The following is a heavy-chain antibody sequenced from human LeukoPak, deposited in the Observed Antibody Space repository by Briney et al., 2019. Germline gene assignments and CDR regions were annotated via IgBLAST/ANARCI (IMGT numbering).Heavy chain of an antibody. V-gene: IGHV4-34*01. Sequence: SETLSLTCAVYGGSFSGYYWSWIRQPPGKGLEWIGEINHSGSTNYNPSLKSRVTISVDTSKNQFSLKLSSVTAADTAVYYCARCGIVVVPAGGLYYYYGMDVWGQGTTVTVSS. D-gene: IGHD2-2*01. CDR3: ARCGIVVVPAGGLYYYYGMDV. CDR2: INHSGST. CDR1: GGSFSGYY. J-gene: IGHJ6*02.